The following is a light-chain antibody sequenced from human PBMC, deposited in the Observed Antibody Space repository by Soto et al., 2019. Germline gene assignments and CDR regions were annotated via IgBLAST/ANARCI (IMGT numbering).Light chain of an antibody. CDR1: QSVSSD. CDR3: QQYNHWPRT. Sequence: EIVMTQSPATLSVSPGERATLXXRASQSVSSDLAWYHQKPGQAPRXIIYGASTRATDIPARFSGSGSGTEFTLTISSLQSEDSGVYYCQQYNHWPRTFGQGTKVDI. V-gene: IGKV3-15*01. J-gene: IGKJ1*01. CDR2: GAS.